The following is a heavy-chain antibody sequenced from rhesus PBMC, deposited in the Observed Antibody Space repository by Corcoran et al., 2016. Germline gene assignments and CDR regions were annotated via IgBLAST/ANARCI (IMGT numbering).Heavy chain of an antibody. CDR3: TTDMNTVTTIFDY. CDR1: GSPFVTYP. Sequence: RVGLGVVLVRLGGSLQLSVAPLGSPFVTYPLRGFRRASCPGLEWVGYIRSKNNNYATEYAASVKGRFTISRDDSKNTLYLQMSSLKTEDTAVYYCTTDMNTVTTIFDYWGQGVLVTVSS. D-gene: IGHD4-23*01. CDR2: IRSKNNNYAT. V-gene: IGHV3-186*02. J-gene: IGHJ4*01.